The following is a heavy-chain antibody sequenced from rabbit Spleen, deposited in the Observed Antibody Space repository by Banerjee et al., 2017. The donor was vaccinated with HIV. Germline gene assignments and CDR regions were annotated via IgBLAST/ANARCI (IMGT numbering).Heavy chain of an antibody. D-gene: IGHD5-1*01. Sequence: QSLEESGGDLVKPGASLTLTCKASGFDFSNNYYMCWVRQAPGKGLECIACIYGGDSSTYYASWAKGQFTISKTSSTTVTLQMTSLTAADTATYICARDLVTVIGWNFNLWGQGTLVTVS. CDR2: IYGGDSST. J-gene: IGHJ4*01. CDR1: GFDFSNNYY. V-gene: IGHV1S40*01. CDR3: ARDLVTVIGWNFNL.